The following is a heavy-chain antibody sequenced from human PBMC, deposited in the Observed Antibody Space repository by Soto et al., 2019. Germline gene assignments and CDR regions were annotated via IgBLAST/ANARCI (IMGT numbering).Heavy chain of an antibody. CDR1: GFTFSSYS. CDR2: ISSSSSTI. J-gene: IGHJ4*02. Sequence: PGGSLRLSCAASGFTFSSYSMNWFRQAPGKGLEWVSYISSSSSTIYYADSVKGRFTISRDNAKNSLYLQMNSLRAEDTAVYYCARGKWNHVIDYWGQGTLVTVSS. V-gene: IGHV3-48*01. D-gene: IGHD1-1*01. CDR3: ARGKWNHVIDY.